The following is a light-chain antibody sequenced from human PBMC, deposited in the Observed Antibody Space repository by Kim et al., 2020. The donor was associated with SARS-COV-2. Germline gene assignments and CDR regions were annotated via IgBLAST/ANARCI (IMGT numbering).Light chain of an antibody. CDR3: NSRDSNVNVD. CDR1: SLRSYY. CDR2: GKN. Sequence: SSELTQDPAVSVALGQTVRITCQGDSLRSYYATWYQQKPGQAPVLVVYGKNHLPSGIPDRFSGSSSGNTASLTITGTQAGDEADYYCNSRDSNVNVDFGG. V-gene: IGLV3-19*01. J-gene: IGLJ2*01.